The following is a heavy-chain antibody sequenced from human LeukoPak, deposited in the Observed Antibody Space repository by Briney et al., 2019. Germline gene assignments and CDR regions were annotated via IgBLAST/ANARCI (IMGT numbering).Heavy chain of an antibody. V-gene: IGHV3-30*18. J-gene: IGHJ4*02. D-gene: IGHD6-13*01. Sequence: QTGGSLRLSCAASGFTFSSYSMNWVRQAPGKGLEWVAVISYDGSNKYYADSMKGRFTISRDNSKNTLYVQMNSLRAEDTAVYYCAKDQSEPAAGTWGSIDYWGQGTLVTVSS. CDR2: ISYDGSNK. CDR1: GFTFSSYS. CDR3: AKDQSEPAAGTWGSIDY.